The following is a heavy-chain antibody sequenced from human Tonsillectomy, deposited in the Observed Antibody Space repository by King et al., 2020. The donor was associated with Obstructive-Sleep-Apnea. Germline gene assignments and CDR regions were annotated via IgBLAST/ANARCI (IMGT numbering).Heavy chain of an antibody. Sequence: VQLVQSGGGLAQPGGSLRLSCAASGFTFRNYWMHWVRQPPGKGLVWVSRIKSDGSSTNYADSVKGRFTISRDNAKNTLYLQMNSLRVEDTAVYYCVRDLDQYRNSCGYWGQGTLVTVSS. V-gene: IGHV3-74*01. CDR1: GFTFRNYW. CDR2: IKSDGSST. D-gene: IGHD6-13*01. CDR3: VRDLDQYRNSCGY. J-gene: IGHJ4*02.